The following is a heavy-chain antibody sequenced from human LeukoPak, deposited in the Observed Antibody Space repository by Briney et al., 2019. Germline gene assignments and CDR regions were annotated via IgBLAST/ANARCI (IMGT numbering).Heavy chain of an antibody. D-gene: IGHD2-8*01. Sequence: ASVKVSCKASGYTFTSYGISWVRQAPGQGLEWMGWISAYNGNTNYAQKLQGRVTMTTDTSTSTAYMELRSLRSDDTAVYYCARGYCTNGVCYPNYYYYYMDVWGKGTTVTVSS. V-gene: IGHV1-18*01. CDR3: ARGYCTNGVCYPNYYYYYMDV. CDR2: ISAYNGNT. J-gene: IGHJ6*03. CDR1: GYTFTSYG.